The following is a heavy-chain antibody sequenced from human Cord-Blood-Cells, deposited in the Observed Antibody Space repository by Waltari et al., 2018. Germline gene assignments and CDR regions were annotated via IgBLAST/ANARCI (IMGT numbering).Heavy chain of an antibody. D-gene: IGHD2-8*01. CDR3: ARTAGVSYYYGMDV. Sequence: EVQLVESGGGLVQPGFTVSSNYMSWVRQAPGKGLEWVSVIYSGGSTYYADSVKCRFTIARHNSKNTRYLQMNSRRAEDTAVYYCARTAGVSYYYGMDVWGQGTTVTVSS. CDR1: FTVSSNY. V-gene: IGHV3-53*04. J-gene: IGHJ6*02. CDR2: IYSGGST.